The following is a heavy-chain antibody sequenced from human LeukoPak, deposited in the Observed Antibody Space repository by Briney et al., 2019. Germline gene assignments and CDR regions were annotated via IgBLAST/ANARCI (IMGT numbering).Heavy chain of an antibody. CDR2: ISSSGSTI. D-gene: IGHD4-11*01. J-gene: IGHJ6*02. CDR1: GFTFSSYE. CDR3: ARVWRRTVYGMGV. Sequence: GGSLRLSCAASGFTFSSYEMNWVRQAPGKGLEWVSYISSSGSTIYYADSVKGRFTISRDNAKNSLYLQMNSLRAEDTAVYYCARVWRRTVYGMGVWGQGTTVTVSS. V-gene: IGHV3-48*03.